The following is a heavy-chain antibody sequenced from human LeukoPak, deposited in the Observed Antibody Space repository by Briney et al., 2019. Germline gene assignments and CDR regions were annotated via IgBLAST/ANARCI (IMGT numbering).Heavy chain of an antibody. Sequence: ASVKVSCKVSGYTLTELSMHWVRQAPGKGLEWMGGFDPEDGETIYAQKLQGRVTMTTDTSTSTAYMELRSLRSDDTAVYYCARAPYYYDSSGYYAFDIWGQGTMVTVSS. CDR3: ARAPYYYDSSGYYAFDI. CDR2: FDPEDGET. D-gene: IGHD3-22*01. CDR1: GYTLTELS. J-gene: IGHJ3*02. V-gene: IGHV1-24*01.